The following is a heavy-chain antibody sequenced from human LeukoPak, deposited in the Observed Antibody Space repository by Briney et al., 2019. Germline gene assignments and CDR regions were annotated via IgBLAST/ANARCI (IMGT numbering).Heavy chain of an antibody. CDR1: GLTFSRYA. CDR2: ISSSGANT. D-gene: IGHD3-22*01. V-gene: IGHV3-23*01. CDR3: AKPPYFDNRGYKYYFDY. Sequence: GGSLRLSCAASGLTFSRYAVNWVRQAPGKGLEWVSSISSSGANTYYTDSVKGRFTISRDNSKNTLYLQMNSLRAEDTAVYYCAKPPYFDNRGYKYYFDYWGQGTLVTVSS. J-gene: IGHJ4*02.